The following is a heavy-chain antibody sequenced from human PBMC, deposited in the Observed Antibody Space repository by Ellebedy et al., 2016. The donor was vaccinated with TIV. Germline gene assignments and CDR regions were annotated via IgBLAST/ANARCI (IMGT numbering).Heavy chain of an antibody. CDR2: ISYDGSNK. J-gene: IGHJ4*02. D-gene: IGHD3-10*01. V-gene: IGHV3-30*03. CDR1: GFTFSSYG. CDR3: ATAMVRGVIIAPIDY. Sequence: GESLKISCAASGFTFSSYGMHWVRQAPGKGLEWVAVISYDGSNKYYADSVKGRFTISRDNSKNTLYLQMNSLRAEDTAVYYCATAMVRGVIIAPIDYWGQGTLVTVSS.